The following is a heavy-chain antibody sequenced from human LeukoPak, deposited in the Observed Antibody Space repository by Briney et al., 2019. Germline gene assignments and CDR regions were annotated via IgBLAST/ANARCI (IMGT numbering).Heavy chain of an antibody. J-gene: IGHJ4*02. D-gene: IGHD6-13*01. V-gene: IGHV3-15*01. CDR3: TTGRIAAPY. CDR2: IKSKTDGGTT. CDR1: GITVSTNY. Sequence: PGGSLRLSCAASGITVSTNYMSWVRQAPGKGLEWVGRIKSKTDGGTTDYAAPVKGRFTISRDDSKNTLYLQMNSLRTEDSAVYYCTTGRIAAPYWGQGTLVTVSS.